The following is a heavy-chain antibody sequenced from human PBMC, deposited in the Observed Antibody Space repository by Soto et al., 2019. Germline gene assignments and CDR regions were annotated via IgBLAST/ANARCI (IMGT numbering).Heavy chain of an antibody. CDR1: GYTFTSYA. D-gene: IGHD6-13*01. V-gene: IGHV1-3*01. J-gene: IGHJ5*02. CDR2: INAGNGNT. CDR3: ARGHGIAAAGTRFFNWFDP. Sequence: ASVKVSCKASGYTFTSYAMHWLRQAPGQRLEWMGWINAGNGNTKYSQKFQGRVTITRDTSASAAYMELSSLRSEDTAVYYCARGHGIAAAGTRFFNWFDPWGQGTLVTVSS.